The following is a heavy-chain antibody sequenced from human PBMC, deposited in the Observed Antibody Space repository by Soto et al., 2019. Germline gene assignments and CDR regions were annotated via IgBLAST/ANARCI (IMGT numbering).Heavy chain of an antibody. CDR2: ISSSSSTI. CDR1: GFTFISYS. V-gene: IGHV3-48*02. CDR3: ARDREKYYDFWSGPDY. Sequence: PGGSLILSCAASGFTFISYSMNWVSQAPGKGLEWVSYISSSSSTIYYADSVKGRFTISRDNAKNSLYLQMNSLRDEDTAVYYCARDREKYYDFWSGPDYWGQGTLVTVSS. J-gene: IGHJ4*02. D-gene: IGHD3-3*01.